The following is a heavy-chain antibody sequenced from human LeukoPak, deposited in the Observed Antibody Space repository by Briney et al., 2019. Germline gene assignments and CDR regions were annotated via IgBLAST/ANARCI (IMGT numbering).Heavy chain of an antibody. V-gene: IGHV3-30*04. J-gene: IGHJ6*03. CDR1: GFTFSSYA. CDR3: ARDRRYGASGYYYMDV. Sequence: TGGSLRLSCAASGFTFSSYAMHWVRQAPGKGLEWVTVISYDGSNQYYADSVKGRFTISRDNSKNTLYLQMNSLRLEDTAVYYCARDRRYGASGYYYMDVWGKGTTVTASS. CDR2: ISYDGSNQ. D-gene: IGHD4-17*01.